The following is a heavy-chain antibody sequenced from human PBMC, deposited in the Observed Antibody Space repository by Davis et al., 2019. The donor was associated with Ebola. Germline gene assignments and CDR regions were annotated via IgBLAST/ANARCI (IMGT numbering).Heavy chain of an antibody. D-gene: IGHD4-17*01. CDR1: GFIFSSYA. CDR3: AKVHPPTAVTTGWFEP. CDR2: ISVRSIT. V-gene: IGHV3-23*01. J-gene: IGHJ5*02. Sequence: GSLRLSCAASGFIFSSYAMSWVRQAPGKGLEWVSSISVRSITYHADSVKGRFTISRDNSKNTLYPQMNSLRAEDTAVYYCAKVHPPTAVTTGWFEPWGQGTLVTVSS.